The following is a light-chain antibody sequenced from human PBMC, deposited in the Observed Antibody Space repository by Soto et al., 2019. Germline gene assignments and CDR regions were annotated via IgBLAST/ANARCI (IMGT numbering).Light chain of an antibody. CDR2: GAS. J-gene: IGKJ4*01. CDR3: QQLHSWGVT. Sequence: DIQLAQYPYFLSASVGYRFTITCRASHGIGSYLAWYQQKPGKAPKLLISGASTLQSGVPSRFGGSGSGTEFTLTISSLQPEDFATYSCQQLHSWGVTFGGGTKVDI. V-gene: IGKV1-9*01. CDR1: HGIGSY.